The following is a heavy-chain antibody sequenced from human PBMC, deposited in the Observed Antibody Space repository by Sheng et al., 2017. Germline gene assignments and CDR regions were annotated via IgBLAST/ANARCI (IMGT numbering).Heavy chain of an antibody. Sequence: EVQLVESGGGLLQPGGCLRLSCAASGFTFSDYWMQWVRQVPGKGLEWVSCIRTDGSETYYADSVKGRFTISRDNAKNLLFLQMNSLRPEDTAVYYCARDFKDRGKWGQGNPGHRL. CDR1: GFTFSDYW. CDR3: ARDFKDRGK. V-gene: IGHV3-74*01. J-gene: IGHJ4*02. CDR2: IRTDGSET. D-gene: IGHD3-10*01.